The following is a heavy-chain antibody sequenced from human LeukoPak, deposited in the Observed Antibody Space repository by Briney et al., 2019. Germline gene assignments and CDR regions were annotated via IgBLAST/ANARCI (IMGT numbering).Heavy chain of an antibody. J-gene: IGHJ3*02. CDR3: ARSRGAIAAAVTDAFDI. CDR2: ISAYNANT. V-gene: IGHV1-18*01. D-gene: IGHD6-13*01. Sequence: ASVKVSCKASGYTFTSYGISWVRQAPGQGLEWMGWISAYNANTNYAQKLQGRVTMTTDTSTSTAYMELRSLRSDDTVVYYCARSRGAIAAAVTDAFDIWGQGTMVTVSS. CDR1: GYTFTSYG.